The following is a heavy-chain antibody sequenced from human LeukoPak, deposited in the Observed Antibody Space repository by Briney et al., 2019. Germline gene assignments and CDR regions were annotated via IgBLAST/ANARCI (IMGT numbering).Heavy chain of an antibody. CDR2: INHSGST. D-gene: IGHD3-22*01. CDR1: GGSFSGYY. V-gene: IGHV4-34*01. Sequence: SETLSLTCAVYGGSFSGYYWSWIRQPPGKGLEWIGEINHSGSTNYNPSLKSRVTISVDTSKNQFSLKLSSVTAADTAVYYCARGRRGCYDSSGYRYNWFDPWGQGTLVTVSS. CDR3: ARGRRGCYDSSGYRYNWFDP. J-gene: IGHJ5*02.